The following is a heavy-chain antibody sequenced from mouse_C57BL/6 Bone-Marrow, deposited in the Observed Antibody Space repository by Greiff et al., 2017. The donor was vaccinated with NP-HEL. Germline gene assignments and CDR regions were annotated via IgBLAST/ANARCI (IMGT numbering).Heavy chain of an antibody. Sequence: VQLQQSGPVLVKPGASVKMSCKASGYTFTDYYMNWVKQSHGKSLEWIGVINPYNGGTSYNQKFKGKATLTVDKSSSTAYMELNSLTSEDSAVYYCAREGDGYYPYYFDYWGQGTTLTVSS. CDR1: GYTFTDYY. CDR2: INPYNGGT. V-gene: IGHV1-19*01. D-gene: IGHD2-3*01. CDR3: AREGDGYYPYYFDY. J-gene: IGHJ2*01.